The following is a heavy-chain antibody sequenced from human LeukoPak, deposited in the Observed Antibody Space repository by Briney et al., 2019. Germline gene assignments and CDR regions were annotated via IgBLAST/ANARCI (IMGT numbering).Heavy chain of an antibody. D-gene: IGHD3/OR15-3a*01. V-gene: IGHV3-23*01. CDR1: GFTFSNYA. Sequence: GGSLRLSCAASGFTFSNYAMSWVRQAPGKGLQWVSTISARDGRTYYADSVKGRFTISRDNSKNTLYLHMNSLRAEDTAVYYCARGWTSGDYFDYWGQGTLVTVSS. CDR3: ARGWTSGDYFDY. CDR2: ISARDGRT. J-gene: IGHJ4*02.